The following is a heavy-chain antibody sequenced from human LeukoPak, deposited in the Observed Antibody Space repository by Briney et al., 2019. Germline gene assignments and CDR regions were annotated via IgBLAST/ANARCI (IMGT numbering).Heavy chain of an antibody. D-gene: IGHD6-13*01. J-gene: IGHJ4*02. CDR2: ISSSSYI. V-gene: IGHV3-21*01. CDR3: AGYSSSWPIDY. CDR1: GFTFSSYS. Sequence: GGSLRLSRAASGFTFSSYSMNWVRQAPGKGLEWVSSISSSSYIYYADSVKGRFTISRDNAKNSLYLQMNSLRAEDTAVYYCAGYSSSWPIDYWGQGTLVTVSS.